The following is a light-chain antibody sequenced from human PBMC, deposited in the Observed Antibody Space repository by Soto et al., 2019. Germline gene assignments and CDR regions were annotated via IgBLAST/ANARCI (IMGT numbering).Light chain of an antibody. CDR1: SSDVGSYNL. J-gene: IGLJ1*01. V-gene: IGLV2-23*01. CDR3: CSYAGNSIYV. Sequence: QSALTQPASVSGSLGQSITISCTGTSSDVGSYNLVSWYQQHPGKAPKVMIYEGSKRPSGVSNRFSASKSGTTASLTISGLQAEDEADYYCCSYAGNSIYVFGSGTKVTVL. CDR2: EGS.